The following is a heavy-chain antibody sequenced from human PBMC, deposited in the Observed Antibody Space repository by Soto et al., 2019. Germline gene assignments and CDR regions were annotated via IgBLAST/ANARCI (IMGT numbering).Heavy chain of an antibody. V-gene: IGHV4-39*01. D-gene: IGHD4-17*01. CDR2: IYYSGST. Sequence: QLQLQESGPGLVKPSETLSLTCTVSDGSISSSSYYWGWVRQPPGKGLKWIGSIYYSGSTYYNPSLKSRVTVSGDTSKNQFSLKLSSVTAADTAVYYCATTVTTILYFDYWGQGILVTVSS. CDR1: DGSISSSSYY. J-gene: IGHJ4*02. CDR3: ATTVTTILYFDY.